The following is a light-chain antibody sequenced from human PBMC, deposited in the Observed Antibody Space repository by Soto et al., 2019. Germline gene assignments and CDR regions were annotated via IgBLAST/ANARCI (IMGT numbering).Light chain of an antibody. J-gene: IGKJ1*01. Sequence: EIVLTQYPATLSLSPGGRATLSCRARQSVSRYLAWYQQKCGQAPRLLIYDASNRATGIPARFSGSGSGTDFTLTISSLEPEDFAVYYCQQRSNWPRTFGQGTKVDI. CDR1: QSVSRY. CDR3: QQRSNWPRT. CDR2: DAS. V-gene: IGKV3-11*01.